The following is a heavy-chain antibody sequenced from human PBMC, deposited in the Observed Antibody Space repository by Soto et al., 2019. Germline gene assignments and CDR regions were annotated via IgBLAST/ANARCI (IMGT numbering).Heavy chain of an antibody. CDR2: IYYSGST. V-gene: IGHV4-31*03. Sequence: PSETLSLTCTVSGGSVSSGNYYWSWIRQHPGKGLEWIGYIYYSGSTYYNPSLKSRVTISVDTSKNQFSLKLSSVTAADTAVYYCARVSEAAGAFDIWGQGTMVTVSS. D-gene: IGHD6-13*01. J-gene: IGHJ3*02. CDR1: GGSVSSGNYY. CDR3: ARVSEAAGAFDI.